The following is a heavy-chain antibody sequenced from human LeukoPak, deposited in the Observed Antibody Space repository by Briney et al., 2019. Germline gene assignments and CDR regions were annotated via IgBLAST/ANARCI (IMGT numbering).Heavy chain of an antibody. CDR3: ARDLEDYNNYGEMAI. V-gene: IGHV3-21*01. CDR2: ISTSSSYK. Sequence: PGGSLRLSCAVSGLTFSSYTMSWVRQAPGKGLEWVSTISTSSSYKYYADSVKGRFTISRDNAKNSLYLQMNSLRAEDTAVYYCARDLEDYNNYGEMAIWGQGTLVTVSS. CDR1: GLTFSSYT. J-gene: IGHJ4*02. D-gene: IGHD4-11*01.